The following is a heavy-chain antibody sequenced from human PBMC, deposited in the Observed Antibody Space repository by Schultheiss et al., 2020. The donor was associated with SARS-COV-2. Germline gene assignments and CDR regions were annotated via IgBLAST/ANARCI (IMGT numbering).Heavy chain of an antibody. CDR2: ISGSGGST. D-gene: IGHD2-15*01. CDR1: GFTVSNNY. CDR3: AVTLRADRSGSAEYFQH. J-gene: IGHJ1*01. V-gene: IGHV3-23*01. Sequence: GGSLRLSCAASGFTVSNNYMSWVRQAPGKGLEWVSAISGSGGSTYYADSVKGRFTISRDNAKNSLYLQMTSLRAEDTAVYYCAVTLRADRSGSAEYFQHWGQGTLVTVSS.